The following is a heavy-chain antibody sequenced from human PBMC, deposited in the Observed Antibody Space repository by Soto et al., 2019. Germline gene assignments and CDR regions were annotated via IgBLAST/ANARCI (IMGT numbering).Heavy chain of an antibody. D-gene: IGHD2-2*01. V-gene: IGHV3-9*01. J-gene: IGHJ5*02. CDR3: AKDPSQYQLLLSGGFWFDP. CDR2: ISWNSGSI. Sequence: EVQLVESGGGLVQPGRSLRLSCAASGFTFDDYAMHWVRQAPGKGLEWVSGISWNSGSIGYADSVKGRFTISRDNAKNSLYLQMNSLRAEDTALYYCAKDPSQYQLLLSGGFWFDPWGQGTLVTVFS. CDR1: GFTFDDYA.